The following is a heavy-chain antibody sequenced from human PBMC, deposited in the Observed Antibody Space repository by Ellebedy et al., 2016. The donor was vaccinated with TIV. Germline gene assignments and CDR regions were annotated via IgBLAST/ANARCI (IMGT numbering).Heavy chain of an antibody. D-gene: IGHD1-26*01. V-gene: IGHV3-23*01. CDR3: ARERYSVSYSFDY. Sequence: GESLKISXAASGFTFNSYAMSWVRQAPGKGLEWVSAISGSGGSTYYADSVKGRFTISRDNSKNTLYLQMNSLRAADTAVYYCARERYSVSYSFDYWGQGALVTVSS. CDR1: GFTFNSYA. J-gene: IGHJ4*02. CDR2: ISGSGGST.